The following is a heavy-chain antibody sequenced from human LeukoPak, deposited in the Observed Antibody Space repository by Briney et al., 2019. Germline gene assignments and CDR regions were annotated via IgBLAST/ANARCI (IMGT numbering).Heavy chain of an antibody. Sequence: PSETLSLTCTVSGYSIGTGYYWGWIRQPPGKRLEWIGSIYHSGFTYYNPSLKSRVTISMDTSKNQFSLKLSSVTAADTAFYYCAGKYYFDSSAYFYVDYWGQGTLVTVPS. CDR3: AGKYYFDSSAYFYVDY. V-gene: IGHV4-38-2*02. D-gene: IGHD3-22*01. CDR2: IYHSGFT. J-gene: IGHJ4*02. CDR1: GYSIGTGYY.